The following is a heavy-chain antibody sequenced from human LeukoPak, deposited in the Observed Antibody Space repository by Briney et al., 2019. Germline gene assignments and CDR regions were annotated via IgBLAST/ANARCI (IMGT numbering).Heavy chain of an antibody. CDR1: GGSFSGYY. D-gene: IGHD1-26*01. Sequence: SETLSLTCAVYGGSFSGYYWSWIRQPPGKGLEWIGEINHSGSTNYNPSLKSRVTISLDTSKNQFSLKLSSVSAEDTALYYCARERLGGSYYRPVDYWGQGTLVTVSS. CDR2: INHSGST. J-gene: IGHJ4*02. CDR3: ARERLGGSYYRPVDY. V-gene: IGHV4-34*01.